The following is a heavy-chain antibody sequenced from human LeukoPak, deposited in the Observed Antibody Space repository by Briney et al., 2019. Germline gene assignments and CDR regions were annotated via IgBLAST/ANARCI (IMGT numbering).Heavy chain of an antibody. D-gene: IGHD3-22*01. CDR1: GYSFSSYNY. Sequence: PSETLSLTCAVSGYSFSSYNYSVWLRHPPERGVELSGVIYHSGSTYYNPFLKSRVTMTVDTSKNQFSLKLSSVTAADTAVYYCARAPRDSSSSNYMRRFDYWGQGTLVTVSS. CDR2: IYHSGST. V-gene: IGHV4-38-2*01. J-gene: IGHJ4*02. CDR3: ARAPRDSSSSNYMRRFDY.